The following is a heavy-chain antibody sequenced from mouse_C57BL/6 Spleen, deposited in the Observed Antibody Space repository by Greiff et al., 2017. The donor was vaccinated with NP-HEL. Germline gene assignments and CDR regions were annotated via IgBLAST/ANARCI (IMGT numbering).Heavy chain of an antibody. D-gene: IGHD1-1*01. CDR1: GYTFTSYG. Sequence: QVQLQQSGAELARPGASVKLSCKASGYTFTSYGISWVKQRTGQGLEWIGEIYPRSGNTYYNEKFKGKATLTADKSSSTAYMELRSLTSEDSAVYFCASLITTVVADPLYYFDYWGQGTTLTVSS. J-gene: IGHJ2*01. CDR2: IYPRSGNT. V-gene: IGHV1-81*01. CDR3: ASLITTVVADPLYYFDY.